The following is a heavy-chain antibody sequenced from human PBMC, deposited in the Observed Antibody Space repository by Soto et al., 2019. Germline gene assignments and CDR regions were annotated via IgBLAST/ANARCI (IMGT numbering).Heavy chain of an antibody. CDR1: GFTFSDYV. Sequence: EVLLLESGGDSVQPGGSLRLSCVASGFTFSDYVMSWVRQVPGKGLEWVSSISDGGERTDYRDSVRGRFTISRDNATFTLHLQMNSLRVDDTATYFCARDRSTDFGLDVWGQGTTVSVSS. CDR3: ARDRSTDFGLDV. CDR2: ISDGGERT. V-gene: IGHV3-23*01. D-gene: IGHD3-3*01. J-gene: IGHJ6*02.